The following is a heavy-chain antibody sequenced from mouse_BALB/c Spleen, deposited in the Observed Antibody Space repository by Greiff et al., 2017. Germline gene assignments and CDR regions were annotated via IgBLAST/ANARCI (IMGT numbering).Heavy chain of an antibody. Sequence: QVQLQQSGAELARPGASVKMSCKASGYTFTSYTMDWVKQRPGQGLEWIGYINPSSGYTNYNQKFKDKATLTADKSSSTAYMQLSSLTSEDSAVYYCARRRYENYAMDYWGQGTSVTVSS. D-gene: IGHD2-14*01. CDR2: INPSSGYT. J-gene: IGHJ4*01. CDR3: ARRRYENYAMDY. V-gene: IGHV1-4*01. CDR1: GYTFTSYT.